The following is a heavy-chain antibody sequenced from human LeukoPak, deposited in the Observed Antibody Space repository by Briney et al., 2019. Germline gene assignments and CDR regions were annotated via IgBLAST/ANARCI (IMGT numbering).Heavy chain of an antibody. Sequence: ASVKVSCKASGYTFTSYGISRVRQAPGQGLEWMGWISAYNGNTNYAQKLQGRVTMTTDTSTSTAYMELRSLRSDDTAVYYCARPADFWSGYYGNLYFDYWGQGTLVTVSS. V-gene: IGHV1-18*01. J-gene: IGHJ4*02. CDR2: ISAYNGNT. D-gene: IGHD3-3*01. CDR1: GYTFTSYG. CDR3: ARPADFWSGYYGNLYFDY.